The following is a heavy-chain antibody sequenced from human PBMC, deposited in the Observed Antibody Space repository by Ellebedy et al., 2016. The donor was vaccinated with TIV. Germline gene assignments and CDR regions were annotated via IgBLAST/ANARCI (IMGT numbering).Heavy chain of an antibody. D-gene: IGHD3-22*01. CDR2: INPSGGST. J-gene: IGHJ4*02. Sequence: AASVKVSCKASGGTFYSNPINWVRQAPGQGLEWMGIINPSGGSTSYAQKFQGRVTMTRDTSTSTVYMELSSLRSEDTAVYYCARGGIVVVITPSYWGQGTLVTVSS. CDR3: ARGGIVVVITPSY. CDR1: GGTFYSNP. V-gene: IGHV1-46*02.